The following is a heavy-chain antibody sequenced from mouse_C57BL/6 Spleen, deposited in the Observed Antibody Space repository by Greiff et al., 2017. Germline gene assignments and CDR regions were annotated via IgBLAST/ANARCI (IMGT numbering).Heavy chain of an antibody. V-gene: IGHV1-64*01. D-gene: IGHD1-1*01. CDR2: IHPNSGST. CDR1: GYTFTSYW. Sequence: QVQLQQPGAELVKPGASVKLSCKASGYTFTSYWMHWVKQRPGQGLEWIGMIHPNSGSTNYNEKFKSKATLTVDKSSSTAYMQLSSLTSEDSAVYYCATRYGSSPPFAYWGQGTLVTVSA. J-gene: IGHJ3*01. CDR3: ATRYGSSPPFAY.